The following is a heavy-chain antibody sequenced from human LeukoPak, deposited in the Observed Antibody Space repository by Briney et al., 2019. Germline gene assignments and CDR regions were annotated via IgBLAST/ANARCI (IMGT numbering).Heavy chain of an antibody. J-gene: IGHJ5*02. CDR2: ISAYNGNT. CDR3: ARLVYYDSSGYYYLWFDP. D-gene: IGHD3-22*01. V-gene: IGHV1-18*01. CDR1: GYTFTSYG. Sequence: GASVKVSCKASGYTFTSYGISWARQAPGQGLEWMGWISAYNGNTNYAQKLQGRVTMTTDTSTSTAYMELRSLRSDDTAVYYCARLVYYDSSGYYYLWFDPWGQGTLVTVSS.